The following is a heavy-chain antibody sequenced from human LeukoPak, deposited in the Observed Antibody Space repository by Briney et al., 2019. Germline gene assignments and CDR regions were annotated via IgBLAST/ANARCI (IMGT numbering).Heavy chain of an antibody. CDR2: IYTSGST. V-gene: IGHV4-61*02. J-gene: IGHJ4*02. D-gene: IGHD2-21*02. CDR3: AGGSAGSYCGGVCYW. Sequence: SQTLSLTCTVSGGSISSGSYYWSWIRQPAGKGLEWIGRIYTSGSTNYNPSLKSRVTISVDTSKNQFSLKLSSVTAADTAVYYCAGGSAGSYCGGVCYWGGQGTLVTVSS. CDR1: GGSISSGSYY.